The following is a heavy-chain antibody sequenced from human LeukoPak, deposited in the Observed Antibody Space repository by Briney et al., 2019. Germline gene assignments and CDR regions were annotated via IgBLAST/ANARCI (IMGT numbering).Heavy chain of an antibody. Sequence: GASVKVSCKASGYNFISYYMHWVRQAPGQGLEWMGIINPSGGSTSYAQKFQDRVTMTRDTSTSTVYMELSSLRSEDTAVYYCARVRIDSSGYCAFDYWGQGTLVTVSS. J-gene: IGHJ4*02. CDR1: GYNFISYY. V-gene: IGHV1-46*01. CDR2: INPSGGST. D-gene: IGHD3-22*01. CDR3: ARVRIDSSGYCAFDY.